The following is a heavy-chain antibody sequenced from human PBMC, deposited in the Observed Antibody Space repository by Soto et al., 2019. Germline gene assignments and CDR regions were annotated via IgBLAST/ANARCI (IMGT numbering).Heavy chain of an antibody. CDR1: GFTLSSYG. J-gene: IGHJ2*01. CDR3: AKDHYTVPVNYWYFDL. D-gene: IGHD3-3*01. V-gene: IGHV3-30*18. CDR2: ISYDGRNK. Sequence: QVQLVESGGGVVQPGRSLRLSCAASGFTLSSYGMHWVRQAPGTGLALEAVISYDGRNKYYADSVKGRFTISRDNSNNALYRQIISLRADETVVYYCAKDHYTVPVNYWYFDLWVRGTLVTVSS.